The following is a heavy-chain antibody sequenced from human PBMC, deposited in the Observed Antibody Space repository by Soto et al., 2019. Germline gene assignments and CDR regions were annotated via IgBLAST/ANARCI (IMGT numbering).Heavy chain of an antibody. J-gene: IGHJ6*01. D-gene: IGHD3-22*01. Sequence: SVKESCKDSGYTFTSYGISWVRQAPGQGLEWMGWISAYNGNTNYAQKLQGRVTMTTDTSTSTAYMELRSLRSDDTAVYYCARDNYYDSTGYYYRSYFYGLDVW. CDR3: ARDNYYDSTGYYYRSYFYGLDV. V-gene: IGHV1-18*01. CDR1: GYTFTSYG. CDR2: ISAYNGNT.